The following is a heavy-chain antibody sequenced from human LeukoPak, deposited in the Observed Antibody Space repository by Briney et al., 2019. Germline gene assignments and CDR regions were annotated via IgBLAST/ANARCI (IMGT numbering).Heavy chain of an antibody. D-gene: IGHD3-22*01. Sequence: ASVKVSCKASGYTFTGYYMHWVRQAPGQGLEWMGWINPNSGGTNYAQKFQGRVTMTRDTSISTAYMELSRLRSDDTAVYYCERDRGYDSHDFDYWGQGTLVTVSS. V-gene: IGHV1-2*02. CDR3: ERDRGYDSHDFDY. J-gene: IGHJ4*02. CDR2: INPNSGGT. CDR1: GYTFTGYY.